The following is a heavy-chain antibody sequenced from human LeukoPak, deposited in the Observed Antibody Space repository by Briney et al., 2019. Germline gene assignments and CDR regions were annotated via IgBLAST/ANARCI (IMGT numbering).Heavy chain of an antibody. CDR3: ARELFDFDY. Sequence: GGSLRLSCAPSGFTFDSFAMTWVRQAPGKGLEWVSEITGSGGSTYYADSVKGRFTISRDNSKNTLYLQMNSLRAEDTAIYYCARELFDFDYWGQGTLVTVSS. D-gene: IGHD3-10*01. CDR2: ITGSGGST. J-gene: IGHJ4*02. V-gene: IGHV3-23*01. CDR1: GFTFDSFA.